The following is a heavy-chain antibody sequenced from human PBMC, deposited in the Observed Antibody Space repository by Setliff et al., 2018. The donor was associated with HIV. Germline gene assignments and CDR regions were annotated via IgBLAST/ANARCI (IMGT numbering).Heavy chain of an antibody. V-gene: IGHV5-51*01. CDR1: GYSFITYW. J-gene: IGHJ3*02. Sequence: PGESLKISCKGSGYSFITYWIGWVRQRPGKGLEWMGIMNPDGSNTRYSPSFQGQVTISVDESISTAYLQWSSLKASDTAFYYCARFYGRYDVGGFDIWGQGTKVTVSS. D-gene: IGHD3-16*01. CDR3: ARFYGRYDVGGFDI. CDR2: MNPDGSNT.